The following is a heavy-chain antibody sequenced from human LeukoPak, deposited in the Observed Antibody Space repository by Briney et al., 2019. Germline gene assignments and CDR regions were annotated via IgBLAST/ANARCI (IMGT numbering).Heavy chain of an antibody. CDR3: TAHTRKLRYFDPDVDY. V-gene: IGHV3-15*01. D-gene: IGHD3-9*01. J-gene: IGHJ4*02. CDR1: GFIFSSYG. Sequence: GGTLRLSCAASGFIFSSYGMSWVRQAPGKGLEWVGRIKSKTDGGTTDYAAPVKGRFTISRDDSKNTLYLQMNSLKTEDTAVYYCTAHTRKLRYFDPDVDYWGQGTLVTVSS. CDR2: IKSKTDGGTT.